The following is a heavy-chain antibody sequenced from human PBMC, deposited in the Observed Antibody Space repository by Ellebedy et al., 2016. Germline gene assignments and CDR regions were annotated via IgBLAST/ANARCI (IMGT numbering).Heavy chain of an antibody. J-gene: IGHJ3*02. CDR1: GGSISNYF. CDR3: ARSTVAKGDAFDI. CDR2: MFTSGST. Sequence: GSLRLXXAVSGGSISNYFWTWIRQPAGKGLEWIGRMFTSGSTNYNPSLRSRATMSVDTSKNQFSLKLSSVTAADTAVYYCARSTVAKGDAFDIWGQGTMVTVSS. V-gene: IGHV4-4*07. D-gene: IGHD4-23*01.